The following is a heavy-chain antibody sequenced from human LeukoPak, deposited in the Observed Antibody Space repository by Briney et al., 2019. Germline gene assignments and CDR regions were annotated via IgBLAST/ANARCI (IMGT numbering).Heavy chain of an antibody. V-gene: IGHV1-18*01. CDR2: ISGQTGKT. J-gene: IGHJ4*02. CDR1: GYTFSNYG. Sequence: ASVKVSCKASGYTFSNYGISWVRQVTGRGLEWMGWISGQTGKTKQAQKFQGRITLTTDSATNTAYMELRSLTSDDTAVYRCARDLAFPGSYGSAEFYFDFWGQGALVTVSS. D-gene: IGHD1-26*01. CDR3: ARDLAFPGSYGSAEFYFDF.